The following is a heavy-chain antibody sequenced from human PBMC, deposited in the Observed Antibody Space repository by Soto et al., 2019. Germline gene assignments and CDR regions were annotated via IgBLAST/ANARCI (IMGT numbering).Heavy chain of an antibody. D-gene: IGHD1-26*01. V-gene: IGHV4-38-2*02. CDR3: ARDGDHSGSYPTI. J-gene: IGHJ3*02. CDR1: GYSITSGYY. CDR2: LYYGGTT. Sequence: PSETLSLTCAVSGYSITSGYYWGWIRQPPGRGLEWIGTLYYGGTTYYNPSLNSRVTISLDTSKNQFSLKLSSVTAAGTAMYYCARDGDHSGSYPTIWGQGTMVTVSS.